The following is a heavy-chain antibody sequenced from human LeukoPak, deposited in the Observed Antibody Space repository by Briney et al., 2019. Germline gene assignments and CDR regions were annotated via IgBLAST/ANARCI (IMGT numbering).Heavy chain of an antibody. CDR1: GFTFSSYA. D-gene: IGHD3-9*01. CDR3: AKERSVLTGYYYYYGMDV. J-gene: IGHJ6*02. V-gene: IGHV3-23*01. Sequence: GGSLRLSCAASGFTFSSYAMSWVRQAPGKGLEWVSAISGSGGSTYYADSVKGRFTISRDSSKNTLYLQMNSLRAEDTAVYYCAKERSVLTGYYYYYGMDVWGQGTTVTVSS. CDR2: ISGSGGST.